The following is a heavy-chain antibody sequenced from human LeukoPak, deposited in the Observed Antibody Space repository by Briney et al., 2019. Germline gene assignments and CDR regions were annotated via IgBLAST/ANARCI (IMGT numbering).Heavy chain of an antibody. CDR2: IYYSGST. V-gene: IGHV4-39*01. J-gene: IGHJ4*02. CDR3: ASMGAEYSSSYFDY. D-gene: IGHD6-6*01. CDR1: GGSISSSSYY. Sequence: SETLSLTCTVYGGSISSSSYYWGWIRQPPGKGLEWIGSIYYSGSTYYNPSLKSRVTISVDTSKNQFSLKLSSVTAADTAVYYCASMGAEYSSSYFDYWGQGTLVTVSS.